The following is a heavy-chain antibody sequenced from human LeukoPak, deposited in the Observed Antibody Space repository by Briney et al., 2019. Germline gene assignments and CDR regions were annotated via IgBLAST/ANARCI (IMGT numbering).Heavy chain of an antibody. D-gene: IGHD1-26*01. V-gene: IGHV3-73*01. J-gene: IGHJ5*02. Sequence: GGSLRLSCAASGFTFSGSAIHWVRQSSGKGLEWVGQIDKKDKGYATATAYVASVKGRFTISRDDSIDTAYLQMKSLKTEDTALYYCTRDSGTYNWFDPWGQGTLVTVSS. CDR3: TRDSGTYNWFDP. CDR2: IDKKDKGYATAT. CDR1: GFTFSGSA.